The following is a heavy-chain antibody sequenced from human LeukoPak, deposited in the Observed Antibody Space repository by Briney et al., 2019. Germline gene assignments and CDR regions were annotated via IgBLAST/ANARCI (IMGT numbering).Heavy chain of an antibody. Sequence: GGSLRLSCTASGFPFSSNAMHWARQAPGKGLEWVTFIRYDGNEIYYADSVKGRFTVSRDNSKNTLYLQMNTLRVDDTGVYYCARERDRRGYFDYWGQGTLVTVSS. V-gene: IGHV3-30*02. CDR2: IRYDGNEI. CDR1: GFPFSSNA. D-gene: IGHD1-26*01. CDR3: ARERDRRGYFDY. J-gene: IGHJ4*02.